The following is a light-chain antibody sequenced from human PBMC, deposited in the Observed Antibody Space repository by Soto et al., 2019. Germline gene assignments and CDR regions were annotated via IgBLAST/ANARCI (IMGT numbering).Light chain of an antibody. V-gene: IGLV2-14*03. CDR2: DVS. Sequence: QSVLTRPSSFSGSPGQSITISCTGTISDVGGYNYGSWFQQHPGKAPKLIIFDVSNLPSGVSNRFSGSKSGNTASLPISGLQAEDGADYYYSSYTYAAGTTYVSGPGTKVTVL. CDR3: SSYTYAAGTTYV. J-gene: IGLJ1*01. CDR1: ISDVGGYNY.